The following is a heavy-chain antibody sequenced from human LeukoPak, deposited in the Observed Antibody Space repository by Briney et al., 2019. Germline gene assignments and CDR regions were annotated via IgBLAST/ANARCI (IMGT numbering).Heavy chain of an antibody. Sequence: SETLSLTCAVYGGSFSGYYWSWIRQPPGKGLEWIGEINHSGSTNYNPSLKSRVTISVDTSKNQFSLKLSSVTAADTAAYYCARGRPVLLWFGEPSNWFDPWGQGTLVTVSS. CDR1: GGSFSGYY. CDR3: ARGRPVLLWFGEPSNWFDP. V-gene: IGHV4-34*01. J-gene: IGHJ5*02. CDR2: INHSGST. D-gene: IGHD3-10*01.